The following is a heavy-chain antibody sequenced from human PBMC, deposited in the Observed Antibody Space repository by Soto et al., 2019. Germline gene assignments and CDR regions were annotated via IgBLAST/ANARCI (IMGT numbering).Heavy chain of an antibody. V-gene: IGHV3-30*18. Sequence: QVQLVESGGGVVQPGRSLRLSCAASGFTFTNYAMHWVRQAPQKGLEWVALISYDGANKYYADSVKGRFTISRDNSKNTLYLQMNSLRAEDTALYYCAKVGPHGSGWFYYFDCWGQGTLVTVSS. CDR3: AKVGPHGSGWFYYFDC. J-gene: IGHJ4*02. CDR1: GFTFTNYA. D-gene: IGHD6-19*01. CDR2: ISYDGANK.